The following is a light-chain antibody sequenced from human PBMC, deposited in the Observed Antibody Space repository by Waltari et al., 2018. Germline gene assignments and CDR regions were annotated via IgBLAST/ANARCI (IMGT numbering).Light chain of an antibody. CDR1: QGVSSG. Sequence: DIQMTQSPPSLSASAGDRVTITCRASQGVSSGVAWYQQKPGKAPQLLIYGASSLKSGVPSRFSGTGSGTDFTLTISSLQPEDFATYSCQQYSSAPWTFGQGTKVEFK. CDR3: QQYSSAPWT. V-gene: IGKV1-12*01. J-gene: IGKJ1*01. CDR2: GAS.